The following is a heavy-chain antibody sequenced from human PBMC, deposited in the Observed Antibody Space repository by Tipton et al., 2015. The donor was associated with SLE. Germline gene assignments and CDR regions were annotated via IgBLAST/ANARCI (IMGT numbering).Heavy chain of an antibody. CDR1: GYSISSGYY. CDR3: AVGYCSSVSCQREYFQH. V-gene: IGHV4-38-2*02. Sequence: TLSLTCTVSGYSISSGYYWGWIRQPPGKGLEWIGTIYHSGSIYYNSSLKSRVTISVDTSKNQFSLKLNSVTAADTAVYYCAVGYCSSVSCQREYFQHWGQGTLVTVSS. J-gene: IGHJ1*01. D-gene: IGHD2-2*01. CDR2: IYHSGSI.